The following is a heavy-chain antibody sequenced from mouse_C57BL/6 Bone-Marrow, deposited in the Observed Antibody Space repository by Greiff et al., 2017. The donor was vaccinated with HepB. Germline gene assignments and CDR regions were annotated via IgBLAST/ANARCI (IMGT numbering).Heavy chain of an antibody. Sequence: ESGPGLVKPSQSLSLTCSVTGYSITSGYYWNWIRQFPGNKLEWMGYISYDGSNNYNPSLKNRISITRDTSKNQFFLKLNSVTTEDTATYYCAREDYGSSYYWYFDVWGTGTTVTVSS. CDR3: AREDYGSSYYWYFDV. CDR2: ISYDGSN. CDR1: GYSITSGYY. D-gene: IGHD1-1*01. J-gene: IGHJ1*03. V-gene: IGHV3-6*01.